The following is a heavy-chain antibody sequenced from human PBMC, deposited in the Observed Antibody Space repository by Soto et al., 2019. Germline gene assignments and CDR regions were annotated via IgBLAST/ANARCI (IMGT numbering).Heavy chain of an antibody. CDR1: GYTFTSYG. Sequence: QVQLVQSGAEVKKPGASVKVSCKASGYTFTSYGISWVRQAPGQGLEWMGWISAYNGNTKYAQKLQGRVTTTTDTPTSTACMELRSLRSDDTAVYYCARDLGGSYYAPVDYWGQGTLVTVSS. D-gene: IGHD1-26*01. CDR3: ARDLGGSYYAPVDY. V-gene: IGHV1-18*01. CDR2: ISAYNGNT. J-gene: IGHJ4*02.